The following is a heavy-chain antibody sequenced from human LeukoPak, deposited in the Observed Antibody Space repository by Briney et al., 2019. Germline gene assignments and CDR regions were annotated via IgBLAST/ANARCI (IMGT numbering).Heavy chain of an antibody. V-gene: IGHV3-23*01. D-gene: IGHD3-22*01. J-gene: IGHJ4*02. CDR2: ISGSGGST. CDR1: GFTFSSYA. CDR3: ASYYYDSGGYGS. Sequence: GGSLRLSCAASGFTFSSYAMSWVRQAPGKGLEWVSAISGSGGSTYYADSVKGRFTISRDNSKNTLYLQMNSLRAEDTAVYYCASYYYDSGGYGSWGQGTLVTVSS.